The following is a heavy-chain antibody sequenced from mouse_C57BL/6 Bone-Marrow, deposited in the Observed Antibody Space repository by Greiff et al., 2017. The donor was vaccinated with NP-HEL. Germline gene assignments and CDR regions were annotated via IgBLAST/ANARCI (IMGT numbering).Heavy chain of an antibody. J-gene: IGHJ4*01. V-gene: IGHV1-62-2*01. CDR1: GYTFTEYT. D-gene: IGHD1-1*01. CDR2: FYPGSGSI. Sequence: VQLQQSGAELVKPGASVKLSCKASGYTFTEYTIHWVKQRSGQGLEWIGWFYPGSGSIKYNEKFKDKATLTADKSSSTVYMELSRLTSEDSAVYFCARHDGELRYLRDYAMDYWGQGTSVTVSS. CDR3: ARHDGELRYLRDYAMDY.